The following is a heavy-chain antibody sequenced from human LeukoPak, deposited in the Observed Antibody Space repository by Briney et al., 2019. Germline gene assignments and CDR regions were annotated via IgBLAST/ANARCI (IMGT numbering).Heavy chain of an antibody. CDR1: GDSFSSNSAA. Sequence: SQTLSLTCAISGDSFSSNSAAWNWIRQSPSRGLEWLGRTYYRSKWYNDYAVSVKSRITINPDTSKNQFSLQLNSVTPEDAAVYYCAGVSAPPRGYYYYGMDVWGQGTTVTVS. CDR3: AGVSAPPRGYYYYGMDV. V-gene: IGHV6-1*01. D-gene: IGHD3-10*01. J-gene: IGHJ6*02. CDR2: TYYRSKWYN.